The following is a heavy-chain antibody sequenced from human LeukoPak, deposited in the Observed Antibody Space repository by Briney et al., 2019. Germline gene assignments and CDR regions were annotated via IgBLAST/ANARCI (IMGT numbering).Heavy chain of an antibody. J-gene: IGHJ6*03. V-gene: IGHV4-38-2*01. CDR2: IYHSGST. Sequence: TASETLSLTCAVSGYSISSGYYWGWIRQPPGKGLEWIGSIYHSGSTYYNPSLKSRVTISVDTSKNQFSLKLCSVTAADTAVYYCARLICGGDCYLTLYYYYYMDVWGKGTTVTVSS. CDR1: GYSISSGYY. CDR3: ARLICGGDCYLTLYYYYYMDV. D-gene: IGHD2-21*01.